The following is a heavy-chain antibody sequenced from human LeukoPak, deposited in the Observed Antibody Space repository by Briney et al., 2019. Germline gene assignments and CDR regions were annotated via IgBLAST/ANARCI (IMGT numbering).Heavy chain of an antibody. Sequence: PGGSLRLSCAASGFTFSSYAMHWVRQAPGKGLEWVAVISYDGSNKYYADSVKGRFTISRDNSKNTLYLQMNSLRAEDTAVYYCARDVEQQLVHTYYYYGMDVWGQGTTVTVSS. CDR3: ARDVEQQLVHTYYYYGMDV. CDR1: GFTFSSYA. D-gene: IGHD6-13*01. V-gene: IGHV3-30*04. J-gene: IGHJ6*02. CDR2: ISYDGSNK.